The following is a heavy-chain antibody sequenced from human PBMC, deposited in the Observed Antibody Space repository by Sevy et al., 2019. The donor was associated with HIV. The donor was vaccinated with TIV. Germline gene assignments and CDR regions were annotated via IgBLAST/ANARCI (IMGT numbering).Heavy chain of an antibody. J-gene: IGHJ4*02. CDR2: VDNDGSGT. D-gene: IGHD2-8*01. V-gene: IGHV3-74*01. Sequence: GGSLRLSCAASGFTFTNYWMHWVRQAPGKGLVWVSRVDNDGSGTNYADSVKGRFTISRDNAKNTVYLQMNSLRAEDTAGYCCTRDMYGIDYWGQGTLVTVSS. CDR3: TRDMYGIDY. CDR1: GFTFTNYW.